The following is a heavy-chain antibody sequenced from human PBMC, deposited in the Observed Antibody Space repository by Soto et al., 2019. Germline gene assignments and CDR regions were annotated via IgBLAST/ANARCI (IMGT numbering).Heavy chain of an antibody. Sequence: GGSLSLSCAASGFTFSSYAMHWVRQAPGKGLEWVAVILYDGSNKYYADSVKGRFTISRDNSKNTLYLQMNSLRAEDTAVYYCARAYVDTAMVTYYYYYGMDVWGQGTTVTVSS. D-gene: IGHD5-18*01. V-gene: IGHV3-30-3*01. CDR1: GFTFSSYA. J-gene: IGHJ6*02. CDR2: ILYDGSNK. CDR3: ARAYVDTAMVTYYYYYGMDV.